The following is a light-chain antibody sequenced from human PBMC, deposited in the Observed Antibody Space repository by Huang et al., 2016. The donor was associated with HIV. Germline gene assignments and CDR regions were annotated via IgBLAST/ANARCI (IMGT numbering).Light chain of an antibody. J-gene: IGKJ3*01. CDR1: QRINTY. CDR3: QHSFRPLFT. V-gene: IGKV1-39*01. Sequence: DIQLTQSPSSVSASVGDSVTITCRASQRINTYLNWYQQKPGKAPKLLIQAASNLQSGVPSRFSGSVSGTDFTLTISSLQPEDFATYYCQHSFRPLFTFGPGTKVDIK. CDR2: AAS.